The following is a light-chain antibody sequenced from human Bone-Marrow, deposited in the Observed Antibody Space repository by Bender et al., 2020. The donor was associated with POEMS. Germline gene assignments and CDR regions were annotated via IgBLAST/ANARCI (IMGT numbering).Light chain of an antibody. CDR1: NSNIGTNA. CDR3: AACDAGLCGGV. V-gene: IGLV1-44*01. CDR2: SDN. J-gene: IGLJ3*02. Sequence: QSVLTQPPSASGTPGQRVTISCSGSNSNIGTNAVNWYQQFPGTDPKLLIYSDNQRPSGVPDRFYAFKSGTSASLAISGLQSEDEADYYCAACDAGLCGGVVGGRTKLTVL.